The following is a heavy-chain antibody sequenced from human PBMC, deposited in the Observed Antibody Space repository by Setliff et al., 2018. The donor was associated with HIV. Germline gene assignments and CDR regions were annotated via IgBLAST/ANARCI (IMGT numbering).Heavy chain of an antibody. CDR2: TSYDGRNK. D-gene: IGHD3-10*02. V-gene: IGHV3-30*07. CDR3: ARDKGPPPVVHLDY. CDR1: GLTFSRSA. Sequence: PGGSLRLSCAASGLTFSRSAMHWVRQAPGKGLEWVAVTSYDGRNKYYADSVKGRFTISRDNAKNSLYLQMNSLRAEDTAMYYCARDKGPPPVVHLDYWGQGTLVTVSS. J-gene: IGHJ4*02.